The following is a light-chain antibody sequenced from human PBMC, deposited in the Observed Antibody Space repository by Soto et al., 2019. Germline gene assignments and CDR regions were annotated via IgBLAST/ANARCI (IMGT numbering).Light chain of an antibody. CDR1: QTVGIS. CDR2: DAS. Sequence: LTQSPASLSLSPGERATLSCKASQTVGISLAWYQHKPGQPPRLLIYDASKRATGIPARFGGSGSGTDFTLTISSLEPEDFAVYHCQQRTNWLFTFGPGTKVDIK. J-gene: IGKJ3*01. CDR3: QQRTNWLFT. V-gene: IGKV3-11*01.